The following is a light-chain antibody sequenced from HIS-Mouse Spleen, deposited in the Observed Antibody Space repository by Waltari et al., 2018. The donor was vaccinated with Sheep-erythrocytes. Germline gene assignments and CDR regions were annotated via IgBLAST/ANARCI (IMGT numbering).Light chain of an antibody. CDR1: SSDVGGYNY. V-gene: IGLV2-11*01. J-gene: IGLJ1*01. CDR3: CSYAGSYNHV. Sequence: QSALTQPRSVSGSPGQSVTISCTGTSSDVGGYNYVSWYQQHPGKAPKLRIYDVSRRPSGVPDRFSGSKSGTTASLTISGLQAEDEADYYCCSYAGSYNHVFATGTKVTVL. CDR2: DVS.